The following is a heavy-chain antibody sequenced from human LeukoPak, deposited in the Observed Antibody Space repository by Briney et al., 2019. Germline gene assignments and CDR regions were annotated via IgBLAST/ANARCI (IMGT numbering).Heavy chain of an antibody. D-gene: IGHD1-7*01. V-gene: IGHV4-59*01. CDR1: GGSISSYY. CDR2: IYYSGST. J-gene: IGHJ6*02. Sequence: SETLSLTCTVSGGSISSYYWSWIRQPPGKGLEWIGYIYYSGSTNYNPSLKSRVTISVDTSKNQFSLKLSSVTAADTAVYYRARDNWNYGSSMDVWGQGTTVTVSS. CDR3: ARDNWNYGSSMDV.